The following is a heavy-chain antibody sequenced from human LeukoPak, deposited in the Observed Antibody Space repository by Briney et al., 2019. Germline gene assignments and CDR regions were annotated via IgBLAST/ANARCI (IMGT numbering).Heavy chain of an antibody. V-gene: IGHV1-18*04. J-gene: IGHJ3*02. CDR1: GYTFTTYY. CDR3: ARQRGPGDPDAFDI. CDR2: ISAYNGNT. Sequence: ASVKVSCKASGYTFTTYYMHWVRQAPGQGLEWMGWISAYNGNTNYAQKLQGRVTMTTDTSTSTAYMELRSLRSDDTAVYYCARQRGPGDPDAFDIWGQGTMVTVSS. D-gene: IGHD4-17*01.